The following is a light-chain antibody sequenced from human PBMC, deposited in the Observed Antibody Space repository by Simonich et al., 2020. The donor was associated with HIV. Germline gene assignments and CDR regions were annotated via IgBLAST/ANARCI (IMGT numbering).Light chain of an antibody. V-gene: IGLV2-23*01. J-gene: IGLJ3*02. Sequence: QSALTQSASVSGSPGQSITISCTGTSSDVGNYNLVSWYQQHPGKAPKLMIYEDSKRPSGVSKLFSGSKSGNTASLTISGLQAEDEADYYCCSYADNYIWVFGGGTKLTVL. CDR2: EDS. CDR3: CSYADNYIWV. CDR1: SSDVGNYNL.